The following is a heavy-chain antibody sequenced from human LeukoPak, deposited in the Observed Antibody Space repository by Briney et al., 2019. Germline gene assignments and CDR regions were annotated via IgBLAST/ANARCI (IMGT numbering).Heavy chain of an antibody. V-gene: IGHV7-4-1*02. Sequence: EASVKVSCKASGGTFSNYVISWVRQAPGQGLEWMGWINTNTGNPTYAQGFTGRFVFSLDTSVSTAYLQISSLKAEDTAVYYCARAPPTPYYYDSSGYPYYYYGMDVWGQGTTVTVSS. CDR2: INTNTGNP. CDR1: GGTFSNYV. D-gene: IGHD3-22*01. CDR3: ARAPPTPYYYDSSGYPYYYYGMDV. J-gene: IGHJ6*02.